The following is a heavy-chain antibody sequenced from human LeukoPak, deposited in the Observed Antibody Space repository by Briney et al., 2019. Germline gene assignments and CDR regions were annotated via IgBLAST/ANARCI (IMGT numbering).Heavy chain of an antibody. CDR1: GYTFTSYG. CDR3: ARWYYDILTGYYNIVQFDY. Sequence: GASVKVSCKASGYTFTSYGISWVRQAPGRGLEWMGWISAYNGNTNYAQKLQGRVTMTTDTSTSTAYMELRSLRSDDTAVYYCARWYYDILTGYYNIVQFDYWGQGTLVTVSS. CDR2: ISAYNGNT. D-gene: IGHD3-9*01. J-gene: IGHJ4*02. V-gene: IGHV1-18*01.